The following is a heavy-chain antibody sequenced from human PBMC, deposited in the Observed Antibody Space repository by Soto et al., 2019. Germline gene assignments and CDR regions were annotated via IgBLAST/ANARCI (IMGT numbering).Heavy chain of an antibody. V-gene: IGHV3-7*01. CDR3: ARPARECSSPGCAN. CDR1: GLTFSNYW. CDR2: INQDGSAS. Sequence: EVQLVESGGGLVQPGGSLRLSCVVSGLTFSNYWMSWVRQAPGKGLEWVANINQDGSASYNVDSVKGRFTISRDNAKTSLYLKMTSLRAEDTAVYYCARPARECSSPGCANWGQGTLVTVSS. J-gene: IGHJ4*02. D-gene: IGHD2-2*01.